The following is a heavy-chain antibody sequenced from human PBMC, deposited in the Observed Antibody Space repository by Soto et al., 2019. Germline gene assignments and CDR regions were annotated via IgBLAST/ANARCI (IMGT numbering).Heavy chain of an antibody. Sequence: QVQLVQSGAEVQKPGSSVKVSCKASGGTFSSYTISWVRQAPGQGLEWMGRIIPILGIANYAQKFQGRVTITADKSTSTAYMELSSLRSEDTAVYYCAIEPIWFGELFRFDPWGQGTLVTVSS. CDR1: GGTFSSYT. V-gene: IGHV1-69*02. CDR3: AIEPIWFGELFRFDP. D-gene: IGHD3-10*01. CDR2: IIPILGIA. J-gene: IGHJ5*02.